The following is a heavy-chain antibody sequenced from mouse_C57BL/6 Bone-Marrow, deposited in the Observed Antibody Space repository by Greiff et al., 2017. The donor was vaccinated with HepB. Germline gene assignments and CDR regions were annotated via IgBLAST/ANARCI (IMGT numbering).Heavy chain of an antibody. CDR1: GLNIKDYY. V-gene: IGHV14-2*01. D-gene: IGHD1-1*01. Sequence: VQLKESGAELVKPGASVKLSCTASGLNIKDYYMHWVKQRTEQGLEWIGRIDPEDGETKYAPKFQGKATITADTSSNTAYLQLSSLTSEDTAVYYCARDTTVVAHYAMDYWGQGTSVTVSS. CDR2: IDPEDGET. CDR3: ARDTTVVAHYAMDY. J-gene: IGHJ4*01.